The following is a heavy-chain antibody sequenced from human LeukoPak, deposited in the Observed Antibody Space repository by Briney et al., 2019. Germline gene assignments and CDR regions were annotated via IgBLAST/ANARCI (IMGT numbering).Heavy chain of an antibody. V-gene: IGHV7-4-1*02. CDR2: INTNTGNP. CDR1: GYTFTSYA. D-gene: IGHD3-10*01. J-gene: IGHJ6*02. Sequence: GASVKVSCKASGYTFTSYAMNWVRQAPGQGLEWMGWINTNTGNPTYAQGFTGRFVFSLDTSVSTAYLQISSLKAEDTAVYYCARALVTMVRGVRSPSYYYGMDVWGQGTTATVSS. CDR3: ARALVTMVRGVRSPSYYYGMDV.